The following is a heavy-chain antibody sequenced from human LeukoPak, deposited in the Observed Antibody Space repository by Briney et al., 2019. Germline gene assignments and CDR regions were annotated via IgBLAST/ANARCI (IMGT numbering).Heavy chain of an antibody. CDR3: ARDRRYSGYVDY. V-gene: IGHV1-2*02. CDR1: GYTFTGYY. J-gene: IGHJ4*02. Sequence: ASVTVSCKASGYTFTGYYMHWVRQAPGQRLEWMGWINPNSGGTNYAQRFQGRVTMTRDTSITTVYMELSRLRSDDTAVYYCARDRRYSGYVDYWGQGTLVTVSS. CDR2: INPNSGGT. D-gene: IGHD1-26*01.